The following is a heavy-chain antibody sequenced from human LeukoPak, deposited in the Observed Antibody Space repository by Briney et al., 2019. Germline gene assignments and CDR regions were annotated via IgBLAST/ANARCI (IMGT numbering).Heavy chain of an antibody. Sequence: SETLSLTCTVSGGSISSYYWSWIRQPPGKGLEWIGYIYYSGSTNYNPSLKSRVTISLDTYKNQFSLKLSSVTAADTAVYYCASHPSSGYDHFDHWGQGTLVTVSS. CDR3: ASHPSSGYDHFDH. V-gene: IGHV4-59*13. D-gene: IGHD5-12*01. CDR1: GGSISSYY. CDR2: IYYSGST. J-gene: IGHJ4*02.